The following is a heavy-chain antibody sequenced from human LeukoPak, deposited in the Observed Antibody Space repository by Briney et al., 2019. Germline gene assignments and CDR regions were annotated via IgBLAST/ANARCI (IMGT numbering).Heavy chain of an antibody. CDR3: TRDNNNLFDY. J-gene: IGHJ4*02. D-gene: IGHD1/OR15-1a*01. V-gene: IGHV3-7*01. CDR1: GFSFSTYW. Sequence: GGSLRLSCAASGFSFSTYWMSWVRQAPGKGLEWVANIKADGSDKYYVDSVRGRFTISKDNAKSSLYLQMNSLRAEDTAVYYCTRDNNNLFDYWGQGSPVTVSS. CDR2: IKADGSDK.